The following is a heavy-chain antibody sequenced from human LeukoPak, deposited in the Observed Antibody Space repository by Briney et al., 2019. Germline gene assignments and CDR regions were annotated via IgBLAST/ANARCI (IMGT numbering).Heavy chain of an antibody. V-gene: IGHV4-61*02. J-gene: IGHJ4*02. CDR2: IYTSGST. CDR3: ARRHVEYSSSSDPYYFDY. D-gene: IGHD6-6*01. Sequence: SETLSLTCTVSGGSISSGSYYWSWIRQPAGKGLEWIGRIYTSGSTNYNPSLKSRVTISVDTSKNQFSLKLSSVTAADTAVYYCARRHVEYSSSSDPYYFDYWGQGTLVTVSS. CDR1: GGSISSGSYY.